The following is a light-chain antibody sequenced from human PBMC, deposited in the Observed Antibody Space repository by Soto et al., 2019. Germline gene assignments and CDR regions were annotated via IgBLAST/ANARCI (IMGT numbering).Light chain of an antibody. CDR3: CFYNSTTFYV. CDR1: SSDVGGYNY. V-gene: IGLV2-14*01. CDR2: EVS. J-gene: IGLJ1*01. Sequence: QSVLTQPASVSGSPGQSITISCTGTSSDVGGYNYVSWYQHHPGKAPKLMIYEVSNRPSGVSHRFSGSKSGNTASLTISGLQAEDEADYYCCFYNSTTFYVFGTWIKVAVL.